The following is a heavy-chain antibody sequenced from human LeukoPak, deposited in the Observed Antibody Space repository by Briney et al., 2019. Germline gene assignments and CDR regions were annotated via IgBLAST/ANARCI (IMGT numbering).Heavy chain of an antibody. V-gene: IGHV4-59*01. CDR2: IFYSGSA. CDR1: GGSISGYY. Sequence: SETLSLTCTVSGGSISGYYWSWMRQPPGKGLEWIGYIFYSGSANYNPSLKSRVTISVDTSKNQFSLKLSSVTAADTAVYYCARDYYDSSGYYRGFDYWGQGTLVTVSS. J-gene: IGHJ4*02. CDR3: ARDYYDSSGYYRGFDY. D-gene: IGHD3-22*01.